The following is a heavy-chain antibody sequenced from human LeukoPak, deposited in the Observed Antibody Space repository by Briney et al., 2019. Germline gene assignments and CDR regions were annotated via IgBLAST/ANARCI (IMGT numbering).Heavy chain of an antibody. D-gene: IGHD3-3*01. CDR3: AREGGKFWSGYYFDY. Sequence: SETLSLTCTVSGDSISNYYWSWIRQPPGKGLEWIGFIYYSGSTNYNPSLKSRVTISIDTSKNQFSLKLNSVTAADTAVYYCAREGGKFWSGYYFDYWGQGTLVTVSS. V-gene: IGHV4-59*01. CDR1: GDSISNYY. J-gene: IGHJ4*02. CDR2: IYYSGST.